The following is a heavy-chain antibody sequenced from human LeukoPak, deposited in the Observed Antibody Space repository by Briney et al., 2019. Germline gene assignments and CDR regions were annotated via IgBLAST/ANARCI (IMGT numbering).Heavy chain of an antibody. CDR2: ISYDGSNK. D-gene: IGHD3-10*01. Sequence: PGGPLRLSCAASGFTFSSYAMHWVRQAPGKGLEWVAVISYDGSNKYYADSVKGRFTISRDNSKNTLYLQMNSLRAEDTAVYYCARKRGVRGVINPYGMDVWGKGTTVTVSS. CDR3: ARKRGVRGVINPYGMDV. CDR1: GFTFSSYA. J-gene: IGHJ6*04. V-gene: IGHV3-30*04.